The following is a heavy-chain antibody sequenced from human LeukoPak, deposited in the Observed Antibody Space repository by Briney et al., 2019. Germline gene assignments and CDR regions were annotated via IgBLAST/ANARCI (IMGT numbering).Heavy chain of an antibody. CDR1: VGRSIIAT. CDR2: IYYSGSA. J-gene: IGHJ4*02. V-gene: IGHV4-59*01. Sequence: SETLSLTCTVVGRSIIATGGGSIRQAPGKGLEWIGFIYYSGSANYNPSLKSRVTMSVDTSKNQFSLKLTSVTAADTAFYYCTRDRGSSSWCDYWGQGTLVTVSS. CDR3: TRDRGSSSWCDY. D-gene: IGHD6-13*01.